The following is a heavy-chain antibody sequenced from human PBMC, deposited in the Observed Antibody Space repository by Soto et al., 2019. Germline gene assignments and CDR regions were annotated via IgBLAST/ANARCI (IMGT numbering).Heavy chain of an antibody. D-gene: IGHD3-10*02. Sequence: EVQLVESGGGLVQPGGSLRLSCAASGFTLTGSWMHWVRQAPGKGLGWVSRINREVSGTSYAYSVKGRFIISRAEAKNTLFMQMNLLIAEDTAVYYCANGSFCSGTANDSWGQGSLVTVSS. CDR3: ANGSFCSGTANDS. CDR1: GFTLTGSW. CDR2: INREVSGT. J-gene: IGHJ4*02. V-gene: IGHV3-74*01.